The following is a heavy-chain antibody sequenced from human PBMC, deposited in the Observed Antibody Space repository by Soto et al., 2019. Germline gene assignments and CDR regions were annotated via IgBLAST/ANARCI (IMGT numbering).Heavy chain of an antibody. CDR2: IYYSGST. D-gene: IGHD1-26*01. CDR1: GGSVSSGSYY. V-gene: IGHV4-61*01. CDR3: ASKRGGRFYYYGMDV. J-gene: IGHJ6*02. Sequence: SETLSLTCTVSGGSVSSGSYYWSWIRQPPGKGLEWIGYIYYSGSTNYNPSLKSRVTISVDTSKNQFSLKLSSVTAADTAVYYCASKRGGRFYYYGMDVWGQGTTVTVSS.